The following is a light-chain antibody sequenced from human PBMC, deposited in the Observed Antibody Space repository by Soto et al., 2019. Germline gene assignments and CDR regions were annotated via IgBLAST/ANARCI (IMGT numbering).Light chain of an antibody. Sequence: DIQLTQSPSFLSASLXDRVTITCRASQGISSNLAWYXXXXXKAHTPLIYAAFTLQRWVPQRFSGSGSGTEFTLTISSLQPDDFATYYCQHYNSYVWTFGQGTKVDIK. V-gene: IGKV1-9*01. CDR2: AAF. J-gene: IGKJ1*01. CDR3: QHYNSYVWT. CDR1: QGISSN.